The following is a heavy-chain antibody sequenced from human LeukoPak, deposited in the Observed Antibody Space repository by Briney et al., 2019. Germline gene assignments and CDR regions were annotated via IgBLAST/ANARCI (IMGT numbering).Heavy chain of an antibody. Sequence: GGSLRLSCAASGFTFSSYAMHWVRQAPGKGLEWVAVISYDGSNKYHADSVKGRFTISRDNSKNTLYLQMNSLRAEDTAVYYCAREGIVGATGYYFDYWGQGTLVTVSS. CDR2: ISYDGSNK. V-gene: IGHV3-30*04. J-gene: IGHJ4*02. CDR3: AREGIVGATGYYFDY. CDR1: GFTFSSYA. D-gene: IGHD1-26*01.